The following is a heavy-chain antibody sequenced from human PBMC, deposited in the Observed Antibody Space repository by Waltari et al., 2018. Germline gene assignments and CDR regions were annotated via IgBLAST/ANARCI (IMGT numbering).Heavy chain of an antibody. CDR1: GFTFSRYA. CDR3: AKDLCGGDCYSPR. J-gene: IGHJ4*02. D-gene: IGHD2-21*02. CDR2: ISGSGGST. V-gene: IGHV3-23*01. Sequence: VQLLESGGGLLQPGGSLSLSCAASGFTFSRYAMSWVRQAPGKGLEWVSAISGSGGSTYYADSVKGRFTISRDNSKNTLYLQMNSLRAEDTAVYYCAKDLCGGDCYSPRWGQGTLVTVSS.